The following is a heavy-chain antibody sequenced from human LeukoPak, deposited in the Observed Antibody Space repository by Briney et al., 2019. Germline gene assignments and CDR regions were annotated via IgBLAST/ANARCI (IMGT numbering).Heavy chain of an antibody. D-gene: IGHD2-15*01. V-gene: IGHV4-4*02. Sequence: SETLSLTCAVSGGSISSSNWWSWVRQPPGKGLEWIGEIYHSGSTNYNPSLKSRVTISVDKSKNQFSLKLSSVTAADTAVYYCARDLGYCSGGSCYRFWFDPWGQGTLVTVSS. CDR3: ARDLGYCSGGSCYRFWFDP. CDR2: IYHSGST. J-gene: IGHJ5*02. CDR1: GGSISSSNW.